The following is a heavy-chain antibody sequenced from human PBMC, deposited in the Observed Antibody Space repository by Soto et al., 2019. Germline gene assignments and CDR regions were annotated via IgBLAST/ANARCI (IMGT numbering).Heavy chain of an antibody. Sequence: TVKVSCKASGGTVSSYVITWVRQAPGQGLEWMGGIIPTFGTTNYAEKFQGRVTITANESTSTAYMELSSLTSEDTAVYYCARSRKQWLALTPCWFDPWGQGTRVTVSS. V-gene: IGHV1-69*13. CDR3: ARSRKQWLALTPCWFDP. CDR2: IIPTFGTT. D-gene: IGHD6-19*01. J-gene: IGHJ5*02. CDR1: GGTVSSYV.